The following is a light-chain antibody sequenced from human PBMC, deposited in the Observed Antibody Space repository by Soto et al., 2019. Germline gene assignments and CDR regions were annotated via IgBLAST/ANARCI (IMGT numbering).Light chain of an antibody. V-gene: IGKV1-5*03. CDR2: KAS. CDR3: QQYNGSLT. Sequence: DIQMTQSPSTLSASVGDRVTITCRASQSISSWLAWYQQKSGKAPNLLIYKASNLESGVPSRFSGSGSGTEFTLTISSLQPDDFATYYCQQYNGSLTFGGGTTVEIK. CDR1: QSISSW. J-gene: IGKJ4*01.